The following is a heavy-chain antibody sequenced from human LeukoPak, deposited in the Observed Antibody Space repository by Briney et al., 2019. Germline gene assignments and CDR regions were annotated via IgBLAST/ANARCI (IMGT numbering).Heavy chain of an antibody. D-gene: IGHD6-19*01. J-gene: IGHJ4*02. CDR2: ISYDGRNT. CDR1: GFTFSIYA. CDR3: AKEGIAVAGTPFDY. Sequence: GGSLRLSCAASGFTFSIYAMPWVRQAPGKGLEWVAVISYDGRNTFYTDSVKGRFTISRDNSKNTLYLQMNSLRAEDTAVYYCAKEGIAVAGTPFDYWGQGTLVTVSS. V-gene: IGHV3-30-3*01.